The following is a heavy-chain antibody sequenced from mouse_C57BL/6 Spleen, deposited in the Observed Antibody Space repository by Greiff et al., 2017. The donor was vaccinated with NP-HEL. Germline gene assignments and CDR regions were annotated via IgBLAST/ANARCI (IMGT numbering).Heavy chain of an antibody. CDR2: IRNKANTHAT. D-gene: IGHD2-3*01. J-gene: IGHJ2*01. CDR3: TRGDGYDFDY. CDR1: GFTFSDAW. V-gene: IGHV6-6*01. Sequence: EVQLVESGGGLVQPGGSMKLSCAASGFTFSDAWMAWVRQSPEKGLEWVAEIRNKANTHATYYAESVKGRFTISRNDSKSSVYLQMNSLTAEDTGIYYCTRGDGYDFDYWGQGTTLTVSS.